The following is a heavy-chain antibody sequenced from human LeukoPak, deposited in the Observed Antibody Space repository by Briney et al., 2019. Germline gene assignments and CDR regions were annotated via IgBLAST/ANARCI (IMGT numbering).Heavy chain of an antibody. CDR1: GFTFSSYA. V-gene: IGHV3-30*04. D-gene: IGHD6-19*01. J-gene: IGHJ4*02. CDR3: ASAGIAVAGILKN. Sequence: GSLRLSCAASGFTFSSYAMHWVRQAPGKGLEWVAVISYDGSNKYYADSVKDRFTISRDNSKNTLYLQMNSLRAEDTAVYYCASAGIAVAGILKNWGQGTLVTVSS. CDR2: ISYDGSNK.